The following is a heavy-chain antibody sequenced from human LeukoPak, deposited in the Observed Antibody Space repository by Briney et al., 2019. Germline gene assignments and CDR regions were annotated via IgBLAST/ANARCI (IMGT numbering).Heavy chain of an antibody. CDR1: VGSFIGYY. J-gene: IGHJ4*02. CDR3: ARGSYPGWYNGEFDY. V-gene: IGHV4-34*01. D-gene: IGHD6-19*01. CDR2: INHSGST. Sequence: SGTLSLTCAVYVGSFIGYYWSWIRQPPGKGLEWMGEINHSGSTNYNPSLNSRVTISVDTSKNQFSLKLSSVTAADTAVYYCARGSYPGWYNGEFDYWGQGTLVPVSS.